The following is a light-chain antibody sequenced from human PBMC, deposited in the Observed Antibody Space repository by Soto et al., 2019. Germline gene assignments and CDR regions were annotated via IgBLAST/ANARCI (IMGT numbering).Light chain of an antibody. Sequence: QLVLTQSPSASASLGASVKLTCTLSSGHSNYAIAWHQQQPQKGPRYLMKVNNDGRYNKGDGIPDRFSGSSSGAERYLTISSLQSEDEADYYCQTWGTGIWVFGGGTKVTVL. V-gene: IGLV4-69*01. J-gene: IGLJ3*02. CDR1: SGHSNYA. CDR3: QTWGTGIWV. CDR2: VNNDGRY.